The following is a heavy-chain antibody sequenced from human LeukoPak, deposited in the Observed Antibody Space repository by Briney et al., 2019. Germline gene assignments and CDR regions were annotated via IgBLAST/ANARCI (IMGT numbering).Heavy chain of an antibody. CDR3: ARNASPGYYGDYVFGLDY. D-gene: IGHD4-17*01. V-gene: IGHV1-69*13. CDR2: IIPIFGTA. Sequence: SVKVSCKASGGTFSSYAISWVRQAPGQGLEWMGGIIPIFGTANYAQKFQGRVTITADESTSTAYMELSGLRSEDTAVYYCARNASPGYYGDYVFGLDYWGQGTLVTVSS. CDR1: GGTFSSYA. J-gene: IGHJ4*02.